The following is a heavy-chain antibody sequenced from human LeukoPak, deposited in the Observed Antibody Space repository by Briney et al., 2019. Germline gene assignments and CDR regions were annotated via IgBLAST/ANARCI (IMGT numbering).Heavy chain of an antibody. V-gene: IGHV1-69*13. CDR2: IIPIFGTA. CDR1: GGTFSSYA. CDR3: ARGVTTGGKYYYYYYMDV. J-gene: IGHJ6*03. Sequence: SVKVSCKASGGTFSSYAISWVRQAPGQGLEWMGGIIPIFGTANYAQKFQGRVTITADETTSTAYMELSSLRSEDTAVYYCARGVTTGGKYYYYYYMDVWGKGTTVTVSS. D-gene: IGHD4-11*01.